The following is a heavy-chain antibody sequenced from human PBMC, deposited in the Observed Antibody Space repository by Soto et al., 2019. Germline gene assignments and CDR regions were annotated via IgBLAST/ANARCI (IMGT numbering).Heavy chain of an antibody. Sequence: QVQLVQSGAEVKKPGSSVKVSCKASGYTFTSYGISWVRQAPGQGLEWMGWISAYNGNTNYAQKLQGRVTMTTDTSTSTAYMELRSLRSDDTAVYYCAREDSSPDYYYYGMDVWGQGTTVTVSS. D-gene: IGHD3-22*01. CDR1: GYTFTSYG. J-gene: IGHJ6*02. CDR3: AREDSSPDYYYYGMDV. V-gene: IGHV1-18*04. CDR2: ISAYNGNT.